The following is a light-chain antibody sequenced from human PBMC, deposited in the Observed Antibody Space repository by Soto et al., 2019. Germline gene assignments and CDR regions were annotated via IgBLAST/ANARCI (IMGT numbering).Light chain of an antibody. CDR3: TSYTSSSTVL. Sequence: QSALTQPASVSGSPGQSSTISCTGTSSDGGGYNYVSWYQQHPGKAPKLMIYDVSNRPSGISNRFSGSKSGNTASLTIFGLQAEDEADYYFTSYTSSSTVLFGGRTQLTVL. CDR1: SSDGGGYNY. J-gene: IGLJ3*02. V-gene: IGLV2-14*01. CDR2: DVS.